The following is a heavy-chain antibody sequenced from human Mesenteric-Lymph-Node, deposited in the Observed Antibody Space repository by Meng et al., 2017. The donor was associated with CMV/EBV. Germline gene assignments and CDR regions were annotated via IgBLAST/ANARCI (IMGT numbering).Heavy chain of an antibody. J-gene: IGHJ6*02. D-gene: IGHD5-18*01. CDR2: VSWNGSRT. Sequence: GGSLRLSCAASGFTFSNSDMNWVRQAPGKGLEWVSGVSWNGSRTHYADSVKGRFIISRDNSRNFLYQQMNSLRPEDMAVYYCARDISDTAMAKPYNSYYYYYYGMDVWGQGTTVTVSS. CDR3: ARDISDTAMAKPYNSYYYYYYGMDV. V-gene: IGHV3-19*01. CDR1: GFTFSNSD.